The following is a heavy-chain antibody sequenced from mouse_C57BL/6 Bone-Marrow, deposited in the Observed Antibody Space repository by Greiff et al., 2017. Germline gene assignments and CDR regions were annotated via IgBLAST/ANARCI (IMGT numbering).Heavy chain of an antibody. V-gene: IGHV1-59*01. CDR2: IDPSDSYT. J-gene: IGHJ4*01. D-gene: IGHD1-1*01. CDR1: GYTFTSYW. CDR3: ARPLSTVVDYYAMDY. Sequence: QVQLQQPGAELVRPGTSVTLSCKASGYTFTSYWMHWVKQRPGQGLEWIGVIDPSDSYTNYNQKFKGKATLTVDTSSSTAYMQLSSLTSEDSAVYDCARPLSTVVDYYAMDYWGQGTSVTVSS.